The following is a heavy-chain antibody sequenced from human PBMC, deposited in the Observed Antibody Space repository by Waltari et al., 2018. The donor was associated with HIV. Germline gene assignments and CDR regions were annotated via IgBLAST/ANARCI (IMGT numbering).Heavy chain of an antibody. Sequence: QVKLVESGGGVVQPGRSLRLSCAASGFRFHSYGLHWVRQAPGNGLEWVAVISYDVSNKYYADSVKGRFTISRDNSKNTLYLQMNSLRAEDTAVYYCAKDYFVVVTAAGPFDPWGQGTLVTVSS. J-gene: IGHJ5*02. CDR3: AKDYFVVVTAAGPFDP. V-gene: IGHV3-30*18. CDR2: ISYDVSNK. D-gene: IGHD2-21*02. CDR1: GFRFHSYG.